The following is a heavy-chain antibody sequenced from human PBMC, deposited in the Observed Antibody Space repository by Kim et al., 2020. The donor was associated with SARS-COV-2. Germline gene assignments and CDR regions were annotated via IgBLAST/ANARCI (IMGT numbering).Heavy chain of an antibody. Sequence: GGSLRPSCEASGFSFNRSWMTWVRQAPGKGLEWVANIKHDGSERFYVDSVKGRFTISADNTKNSMYLQMNSLRVEDTGIYYCASPSADYWGQGILVTVSS. V-gene: IGHV3-7*01. CDR2: IKHDGSER. CDR1: GFSFNRSW. CDR3: ASPSADY. J-gene: IGHJ4*02.